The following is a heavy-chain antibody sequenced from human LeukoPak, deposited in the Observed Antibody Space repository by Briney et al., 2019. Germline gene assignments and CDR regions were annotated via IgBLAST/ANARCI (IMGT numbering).Heavy chain of an antibody. D-gene: IGHD6-13*01. CDR1: GYTFTGYY. V-gene: IGHV1-2*02. CDR3: ARDWAAGTVVNWFDP. Sequence: ASVKISCKASGYTFTGYYIHWVRRAPGQGLEWMGWINPNSGGTSYAQKFQGRVTMTRDTSISTAYMELSSLRSDDTAVYYCARDWAAGTVVNWFDPWGQGTLVTASS. J-gene: IGHJ5*02. CDR2: INPNSGGT.